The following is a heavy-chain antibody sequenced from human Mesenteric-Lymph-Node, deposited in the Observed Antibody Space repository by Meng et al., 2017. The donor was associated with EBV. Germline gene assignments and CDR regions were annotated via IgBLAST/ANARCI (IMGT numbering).Heavy chain of an antibody. CDR1: GYTYSTNG. J-gene: IGHJ4*02. Sequence: QVQLVQSGAEVKKPXXLVKVSXKTSGYTYSTNGITWVRQAPGQGLEWMGRISTYSGHTIYAQNFQGRVTMTTDTSTSTAYMELRSPTSDDTAVYYCAREGIYYYDSRGFDYGGQGTLVTVSS. V-gene: IGHV1-18*01. D-gene: IGHD3-22*01. CDR3: AREGIYYYDSRGFDY. CDR2: ISTYSGHT.